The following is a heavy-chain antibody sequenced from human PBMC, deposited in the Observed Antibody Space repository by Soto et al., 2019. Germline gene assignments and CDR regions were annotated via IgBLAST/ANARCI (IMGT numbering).Heavy chain of an antibody. V-gene: IGHV4-34*01. CDR2: INHSGSS. Sequence: SETLSLTCAVYGGSFSGYYWTWIRQPPGKGLEWIGEINHSGSSNYNPSLKSRVTISVDTSKNQFSLKLTSVTAADTAVYYCARDKITGLFDYWGQGTLVTVS. CDR3: ARDKITGLFDY. CDR1: GGSFSGYY. J-gene: IGHJ4*02. D-gene: IGHD2-8*02.